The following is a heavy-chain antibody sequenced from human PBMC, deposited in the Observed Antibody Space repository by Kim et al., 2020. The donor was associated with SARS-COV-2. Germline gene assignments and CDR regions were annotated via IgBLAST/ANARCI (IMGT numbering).Heavy chain of an antibody. V-gene: IGHV3-53*01. Sequence: GGSLRLSCAASGFTVSSNYMSWVRQAPGKGLEWVSVIYSGGSTYYADSVKGRFTISRDNSKNTLYLQMNSLRAEDTAVYYCAREGGSTTGGVSFDYWGQGTLVTVSS. CDR2: IYSGGST. D-gene: IGHD1-1*01. CDR1: GFTVSSNY. J-gene: IGHJ4*02. CDR3: AREGGSTTGGVSFDY.